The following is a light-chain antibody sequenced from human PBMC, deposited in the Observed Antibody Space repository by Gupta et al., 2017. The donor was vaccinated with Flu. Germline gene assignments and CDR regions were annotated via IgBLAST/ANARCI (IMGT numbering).Light chain of an antibody. CDR2: DAS. J-gene: IGKJ5*01. V-gene: IGKV3-11*01. CDR1: QSVSSY. Sequence: EIVLTQSPATLPLPPGERATFSCRASQSVSSYLAWYQQKPGQAPRLLIYDASNRATGVPARFSGSGSGTDFTLTISSLEPEDFAVYYCQQRSNRPPFTFGQGTRLEIK. CDR3: QQRSNRPPFT.